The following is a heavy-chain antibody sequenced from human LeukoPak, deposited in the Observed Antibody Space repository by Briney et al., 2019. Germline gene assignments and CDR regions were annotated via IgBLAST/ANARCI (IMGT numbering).Heavy chain of an antibody. CDR2: TYYRSQQWHS. Sequence: SQTPSLTCAISGDSVSSNGASWNWIRQSPSRGLEWLGRTYYRSQQWHSDYAPSVKGRITLNPDTSKNQFSLQLNSMTPEDTAVYYCGRETDFGVVTNWGQGTLVTVSS. J-gene: IGHJ4*02. V-gene: IGHV6-1*01. CDR1: GDSVSSNGAS. D-gene: IGHD3-3*01. CDR3: GRETDFGVVTN.